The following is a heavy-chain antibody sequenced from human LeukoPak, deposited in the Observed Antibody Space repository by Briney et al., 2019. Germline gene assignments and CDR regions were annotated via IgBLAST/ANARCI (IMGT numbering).Heavy chain of an antibody. Sequence: SETLSLTSTVSGYSISSGYYWGWIRQPPGKGLEWIGNIYHSGNTYYNPSLKSRVTISVDTSKNQFSLKLSSVTAADTAVYYCARDSNYYDSSGTGLIWGQGTMVTVSS. J-gene: IGHJ3*02. CDR2: IYHSGNT. CDR1: GYSISSGYY. V-gene: IGHV4-38-2*02. D-gene: IGHD3-22*01. CDR3: ARDSNYYDSSGTGLI.